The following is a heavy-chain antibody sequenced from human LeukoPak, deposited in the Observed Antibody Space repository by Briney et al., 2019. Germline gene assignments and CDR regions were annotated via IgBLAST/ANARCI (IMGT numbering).Heavy chain of an antibody. D-gene: IGHD1-26*01. CDR3: ARDPSTLIVGALFDY. J-gene: IGHJ4*02. CDR2: ISYDGSNK. V-gene: IGHV3-30-3*01. CDR1: GFTFSSYA. Sequence: PGGSLTLSCAASGFTFSSYAMHWVRQAPGKGLEWVAVISYDGSNKYYADSVKGRFTISRDNSKNTLYLQMNSLRAEDTAVYYCARDPSTLIVGALFDYWGQGTLVTVSS.